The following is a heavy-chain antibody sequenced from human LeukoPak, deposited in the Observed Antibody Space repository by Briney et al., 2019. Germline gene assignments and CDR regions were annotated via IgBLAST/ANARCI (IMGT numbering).Heavy chain of an antibody. Sequence: GGSLRLSCAASGFTFDDYAMSWVRQAPGKGLEWVSGLNWNGGSTGYADSVKGRFPISRDNAKNSLYLQMNSLRAEDTAVYYCAAEGYQLLKRRDYWGQGTLVTVSS. V-gene: IGHV3-20*04. D-gene: IGHD2-2*01. J-gene: IGHJ4*02. CDR3: AAEGYQLLKRRDY. CDR1: GFTFDDYA. CDR2: LNWNGGST.